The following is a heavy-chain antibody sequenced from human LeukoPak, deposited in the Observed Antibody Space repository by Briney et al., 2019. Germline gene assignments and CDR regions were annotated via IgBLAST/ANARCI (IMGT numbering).Heavy chain of an antibody. Sequence: GGSLRLSCATSGFMFYTFAMSWVRQAPGKALEWVSGIGGSGENTYYAASVKGRFTVSRDNSKNILFLQMNSLRADETAVYYCAKAGYSSWYYFDYGGQGTLVTVSS. CDR3: AKAGYSSWYYFDY. D-gene: IGHD6-19*01. CDR1: GFMFYTFA. V-gene: IGHV3-23*01. CDR2: IGGSGENT. J-gene: IGHJ4*02.